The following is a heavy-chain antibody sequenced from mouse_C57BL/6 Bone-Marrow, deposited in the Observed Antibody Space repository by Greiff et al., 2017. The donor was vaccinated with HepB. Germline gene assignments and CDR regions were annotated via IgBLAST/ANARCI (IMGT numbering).Heavy chain of an antibody. J-gene: IGHJ4*01. Sequence: DVKLVESGEGLVKPGGSLKLSCAASGFTFSSYAMSWVRQTPEKRLEWVAYISSGGDYIYYADTVKGRFTISRDNARNTLYLQMSSLKSEDTAMYYCTRDERIWSIYYGNYFYAMDYWGQGTSVTVSS. V-gene: IGHV5-9-1*02. D-gene: IGHD2-1*01. CDR1: GFTFSSYA. CDR2: ISSGGDYI. CDR3: TRDERIWSIYYGNYFYAMDY.